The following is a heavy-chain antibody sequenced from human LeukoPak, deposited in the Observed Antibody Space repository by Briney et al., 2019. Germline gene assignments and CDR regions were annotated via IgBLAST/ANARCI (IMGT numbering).Heavy chain of an antibody. CDR3: ARTDQTTMQAFDI. CDR2: IDWDDNK. CDR1: GFSLSTSGMC. V-gene: IGHV2-70*11. Sequence: GSGPTLVNPTQTLTLTCTFSGFSLSTSGMCVSWIRQPPGKALEWLARIDWDDNKYYTTSLKTRLTISKDTSKNQVVLTMTNMDPVDTATYYCARTDQTTMQAFDIWGQGTMVTVSS. D-gene: IGHD1-1*01. J-gene: IGHJ3*02.